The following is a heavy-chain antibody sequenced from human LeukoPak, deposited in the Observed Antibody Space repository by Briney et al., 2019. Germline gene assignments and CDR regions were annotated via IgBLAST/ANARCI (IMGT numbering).Heavy chain of an antibody. D-gene: IGHD5-12*01. CDR2: IIPVFRTA. J-gene: IGHJ6*03. Sequence: RASVKVSCKASGGTLSNSAISWVRQAPGQGLEWMGKIIPVFRTANYAQKFQGRVTITTDESTTTVYMELSSLRFEDTAVYYCARDQSGSLGPLPAYMDVWGKGTTVTVSS. V-gene: IGHV1-69*05. CDR3: ARDQSGSLGPLPAYMDV. CDR1: GGTLSNSA.